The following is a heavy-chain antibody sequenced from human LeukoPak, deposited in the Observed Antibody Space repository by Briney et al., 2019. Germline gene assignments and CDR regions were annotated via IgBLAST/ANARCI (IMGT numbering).Heavy chain of an antibody. V-gene: IGHV3-53*01. CDR1: GFTVSSNY. CDR3: ARHNYYGSGSYYTGGGYGMDV. Sequence: GGPLRLSCPPPGFTVSSNYMSWVRQAPGKGLEWVSVIYSSGSTYYADSVKGRFTISRDNSKNTLYLQMNSLRAEDTAVYYCARHNYYGSGSYYTGGGYGMDVWGQGTTVTVSS. CDR2: IYSSGST. J-gene: IGHJ6*02. D-gene: IGHD3-10*01.